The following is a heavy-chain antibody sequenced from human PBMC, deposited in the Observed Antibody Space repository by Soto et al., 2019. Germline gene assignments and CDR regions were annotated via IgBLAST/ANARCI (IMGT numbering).Heavy chain of an antibody. J-gene: IGHJ5*02. CDR3: ARDLRTSYTNDNWFDP. CDR1: GGSISSGGYY. V-gene: IGHV4-31*03. CDR2: IYYSGST. Sequence: QVQLQESGPGLVKPSQTLSLTCTVSGGSISSGGYYWSWIRQHPGKGLEWIGYIYYSGSTYYNPSLKSRVTISVDTSTNQFSLKLSSVTAADTAVYYCARDLRTSYTNDNWFDPWGQGTLVTVSS. D-gene: IGHD2-2*01.